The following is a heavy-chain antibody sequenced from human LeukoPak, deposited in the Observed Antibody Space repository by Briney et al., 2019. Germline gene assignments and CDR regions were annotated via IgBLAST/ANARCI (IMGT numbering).Heavy chain of an antibody. Sequence: AASVKVSCKASGYTFINYYMHWVRQAPGQGLEWTGIINPSGGSTSYAQKFQGRVTMTRDTSTSTVYMELSSLRSEDTAVYYCARDESTSILWWWGQGTLVTVSS. CDR3: ARDESTSILWW. CDR2: INPSGGST. CDR1: GYTFINYY. V-gene: IGHV1-46*01. D-gene: IGHD2-21*01. J-gene: IGHJ1*01.